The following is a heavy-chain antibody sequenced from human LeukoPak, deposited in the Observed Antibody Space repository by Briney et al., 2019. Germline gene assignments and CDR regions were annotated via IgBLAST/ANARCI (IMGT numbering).Heavy chain of an antibody. V-gene: IGHV1-46*01. J-gene: IGHJ6*02. D-gene: IGHD3-22*01. CDR1: GYTFTSYY. CDR2: INPSGGST. Sequence: ASVKVSCKASGYTFTSYYMHWVRQAPGQGLEWMGIINPSGGSTSYAQKFQGRVTMTRDTSTSTVYMELSSLRSEDTAVYYCARWYYYDTGGYSPSDKDYGMDVWGQGTTVTVSS. CDR3: ARWYYYDTGGYSPSDKDYGMDV.